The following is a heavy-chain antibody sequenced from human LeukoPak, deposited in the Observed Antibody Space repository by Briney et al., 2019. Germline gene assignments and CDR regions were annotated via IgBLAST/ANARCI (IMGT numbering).Heavy chain of an antibody. CDR3: ASWGAAGTTAVYNWFDP. J-gene: IGHJ5*02. CDR1: GGSISSSSYY. Sequence: SETLSLTCTVSGGSISSSSYYWGWIRQPPGKGLEWTGEIYHSGSTNYNPSLKSRVTISVDKSKNQFSLKLSSVTAADTAVYYCASWGAAGTTAVYNWFDPWGQGTLVTVSS. D-gene: IGHD6-13*01. CDR2: IYHSGST. V-gene: IGHV4-39*07.